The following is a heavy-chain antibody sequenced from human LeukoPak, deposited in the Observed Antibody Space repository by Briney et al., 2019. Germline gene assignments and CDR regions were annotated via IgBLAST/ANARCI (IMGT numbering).Heavy chain of an antibody. Sequence: GGSLRLSCAASGFTFSGSSMHWVRQASGKGLEWVGRIRSKANNYATTYAASVKGRFTISRDDSNNTAYLQMDSLKTEDTAVYYCIPLGRSSKSLRDYWGQGTLVTVSS. D-gene: IGHD2-2*01. CDR2: IRSKANNYAT. CDR3: IPLGRSSKSLRDY. V-gene: IGHV3-73*01. J-gene: IGHJ4*02. CDR1: GFTFSGSS.